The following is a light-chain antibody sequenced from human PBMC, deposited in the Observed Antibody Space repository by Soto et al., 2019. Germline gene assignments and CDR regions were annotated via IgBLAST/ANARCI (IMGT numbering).Light chain of an antibody. Sequence: QSALTQPASVSGSPGQSITISCTVTSSDVGSYNLVSWYQHHPGKVPKLMIYEVSKLPSGLSNRFSGSKSGNTASLTISGLQAEDEADYYCCSYGCSGTWVFGGGTKVTVL. CDR1: SSDVGSYNL. CDR3: CSYGCSGTWV. J-gene: IGLJ2*01. CDR2: EVS. V-gene: IGLV2-23*02.